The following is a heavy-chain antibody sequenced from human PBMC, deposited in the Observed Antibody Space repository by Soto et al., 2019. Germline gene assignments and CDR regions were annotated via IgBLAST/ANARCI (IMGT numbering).Heavy chain of an antibody. J-gene: IGHJ6*02. Sequence: GGSLRLSCAASGFTFSDYSMNWVRQAPGKGLEWVSYISDSSTTIYYADSVKGRFTISRDNAKNSLYLQMNSLRAEDTAVYYCASLGYCSGGSCYSGYYYSGMDVWGQGTTVTVSS. D-gene: IGHD2-15*01. CDR3: ASLGYCSGGSCYSGYYYSGMDV. CDR2: ISDSSTTI. CDR1: GFTFSDYS. V-gene: IGHV3-48*01.